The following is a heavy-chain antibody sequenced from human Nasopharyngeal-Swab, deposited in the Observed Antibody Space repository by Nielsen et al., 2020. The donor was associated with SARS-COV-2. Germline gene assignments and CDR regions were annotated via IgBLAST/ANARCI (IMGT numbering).Heavy chain of an antibody. D-gene: IGHD3-10*01. V-gene: IGHV4-38-2*01. CDR3: AGLWFGLWYMDV. CDR1: GYSISSGYY. CDR2: IYHSGST. J-gene: IGHJ6*03. Sequence: SETLSLTCAVSGYSISSGYYWGWIRQPPEKGLEWIGSIYHSGSTYYNPSLKSRVTISVDTSKNQFSLKLSSVTAADTAVYYCAGLWFGLWYMDVWGKGTTVTVSS.